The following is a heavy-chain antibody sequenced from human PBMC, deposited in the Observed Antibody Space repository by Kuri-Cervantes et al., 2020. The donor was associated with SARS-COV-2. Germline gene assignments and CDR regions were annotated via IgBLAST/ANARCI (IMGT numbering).Heavy chain of an antibody. V-gene: IGHV3-66*02. Sequence: GGSLRLSCAASGFTFDDYGMSWVRQAPGKGLEWVSVIYSGGSTYYADSVKGRFTISRDNSKNTLYLQMNSLRAEDTAVYYCARGPSPDAFDIWGQGTMVTVSS. D-gene: IGHD2-2*01. CDR1: GFTFDDYG. CDR2: IYSGGST. CDR3: ARGPSPDAFDI. J-gene: IGHJ3*02.